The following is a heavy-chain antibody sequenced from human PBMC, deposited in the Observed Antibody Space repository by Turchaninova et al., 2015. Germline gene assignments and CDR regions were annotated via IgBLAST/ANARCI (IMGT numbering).Heavy chain of an antibody. CDR1: GYSISRGYY. V-gene: IGHV4-38-2*01. D-gene: IGHD3-22*01. CDR2: IYHSGRT. Sequence: QVQLQELGPGLVKPSETLSLTCAPPGYSISRGYYWGWVRQPPGKGLEWIGSIYHSGRTDYNPSLKSRVTISVDTSKNQFSLKLSSVTAADTAVYYCALQYYDSYRGAFDIWGQGTMVTVSS. J-gene: IGHJ3*02. CDR3: ALQYYDSYRGAFDI.